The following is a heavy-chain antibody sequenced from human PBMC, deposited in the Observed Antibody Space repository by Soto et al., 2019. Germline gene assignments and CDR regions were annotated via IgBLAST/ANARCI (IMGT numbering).Heavy chain of an antibody. V-gene: IGHV2-5*02. CDR3: AHRVLRTVFGLVTTTAIYFDF. J-gene: IGHJ4*01. CDR1: GFSLTTSGVG. Sequence: QITLNESGPTVVRPTETLTLTCRFSGFSLTTSGVGVGWIRQSPGKAPEWLALIYWDDDKRYSPSLKSRLPTTTDTSKIHVVLTVSDLDPTDTATYSCAHRVLRTVFGLVTTTAIYFDFWGHGTPVAVSS. CDR2: IYWDDDK. D-gene: IGHD3-3*01.